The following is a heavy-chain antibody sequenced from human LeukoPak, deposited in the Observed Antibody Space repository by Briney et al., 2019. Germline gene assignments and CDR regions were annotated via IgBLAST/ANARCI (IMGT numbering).Heavy chain of an antibody. CDR3: ASTVAGGYSLYYFDY. J-gene: IGHJ4*02. D-gene: IGHD3-22*01. Sequence: APVKASCEASGYTFTSYYMHWVRQAPGQGLEWMGIINPSGGSTSYAQKFQGRVTMTRDTSTSTVYMELSSLRSEDTAVYYCASTVAGGYSLYYFDYWGQGTLVTVSS. CDR2: INPSGGST. CDR1: GYTFTSYY. V-gene: IGHV1-46*03.